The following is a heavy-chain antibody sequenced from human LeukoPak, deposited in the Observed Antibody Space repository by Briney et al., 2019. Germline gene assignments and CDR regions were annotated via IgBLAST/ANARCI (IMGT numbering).Heavy chain of an antibody. CDR1: GGSFSGYY. V-gene: IGHV4-34*01. D-gene: IGHD3-22*01. Sequence: SETLSLTCAVYGGSFSGYYWSWIRQPPGKGLEWIGEINHSGSTNYNPSLKSRVTISVDTSKNQFSLKLSSVTAADTAVYYCARDPATRDSSGYYFDYCGQGTLVTVSS. CDR3: ARDPATRDSSGYYFDY. CDR2: INHSGST. J-gene: IGHJ4*02.